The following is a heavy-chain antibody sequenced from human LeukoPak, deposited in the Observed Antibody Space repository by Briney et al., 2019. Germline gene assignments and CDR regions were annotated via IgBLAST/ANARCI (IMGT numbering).Heavy chain of an antibody. J-gene: IGHJ1*01. CDR3: ARQISMVRGVIDFQH. CDR2: IYPGDSDT. D-gene: IGHD3-10*01. V-gene: IGHV5-51*01. Sequence: GESLKISCKGSGYSFTSYWIGWVRQMPGQGLEWMGIIYPGDSDTRYSPSFQGQVTISADKSISTAYLQWSSLKASDTAMYYCARQISMVRGVIDFQHWGQGTLVTVSS. CDR1: GYSFTSYW.